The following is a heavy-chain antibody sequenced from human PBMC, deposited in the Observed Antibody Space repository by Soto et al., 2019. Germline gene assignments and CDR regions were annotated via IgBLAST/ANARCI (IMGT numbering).Heavy chain of an antibody. V-gene: IGHV3-21*01. Sequence: GGSLRLSCAACGFTFSSYSMNWVRQAPGKGLEWVSSISSSSSYIYYADSVKGRFTISRDNAKNSLYLQMNSLRAEDTAVYYCARPGIAAAGTRVYYFDYWGQGTLVTVSS. CDR2: ISSSSSYI. D-gene: IGHD6-13*01. CDR3: ARPGIAAAGTRVYYFDY. CDR1: GFTFSSYS. J-gene: IGHJ4*02.